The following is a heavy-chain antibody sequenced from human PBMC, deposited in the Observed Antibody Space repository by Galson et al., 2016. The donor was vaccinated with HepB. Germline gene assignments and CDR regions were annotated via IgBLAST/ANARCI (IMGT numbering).Heavy chain of an antibody. J-gene: IGHJ4*02. D-gene: IGHD4-23*01. V-gene: IGHV3-73*01. Sequence: SLRLSCAASGFTFSGSAMHWVRQASGKGLEWVGRIRSQTNSYATAYAASMRGRFTISRDDSKNTAYLQMNRLKTEDTAVYYCTRRRDYGGNSVGDYWGQGTLVTVSS. CDR1: GFTFSGSA. CDR3: TRRRDYGGNSVGDY. CDR2: IRSQTNSYAT.